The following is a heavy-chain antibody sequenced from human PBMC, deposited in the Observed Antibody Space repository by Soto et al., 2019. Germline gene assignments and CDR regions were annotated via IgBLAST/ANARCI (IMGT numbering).Heavy chain of an antibody. J-gene: IGHJ6*01. CDR3: ARLQYDYYLGMDV. CDR1: GFTFSDYG. V-gene: IGHV3-33*01. CDR2: IWYDGINK. Sequence: SLRLSCAASGFTFSDYGMHWVRQAPGKGLEWVAVIWYDGINKYYADSVKGRFTISRDNSKKTLFLQMNSLRAEDTAVYYCARLQYDYYLGMDVWGQGTTVTVSS.